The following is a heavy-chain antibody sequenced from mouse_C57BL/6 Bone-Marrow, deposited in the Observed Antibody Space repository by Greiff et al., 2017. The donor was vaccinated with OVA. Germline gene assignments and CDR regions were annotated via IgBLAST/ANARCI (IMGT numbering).Heavy chain of an antibody. CDR2: IRSKSSNYAT. D-gene: IGHD1-1*01. CDR3: VRDRYYYGSSFYWYFDV. V-gene: IGHV10-3*01. J-gene: IGHJ1*03. CDR1: GFTFNTYA. Sequence: EVQGVESGGGLVQPKGSLKLSCAASGFTFNTYAMHWVRQAPGKGLEWVARIRSKSSNYATYYADSVKDRFTISRDDSQSMLYLQMNNLKTEDTAMYYCVRDRYYYGSSFYWYFDVWGTGTTVTVSS.